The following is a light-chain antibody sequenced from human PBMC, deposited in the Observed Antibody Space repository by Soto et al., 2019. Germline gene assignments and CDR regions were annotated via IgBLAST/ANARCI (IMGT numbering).Light chain of an antibody. J-gene: IGKJ1*01. Sequence: DEVMTQSPLSLPVTLGQPASISCRSSQSRVYNDGNTYLDWFQQRPGQSPRRLIYEVSNWDSGVPDRFSGSGSGTDFTLKISRVEAGDVGVYYCMQGTHWLGTFGQGTKVEIK. CDR3: MQGTHWLGT. CDR2: EVS. V-gene: IGKV2D-30*01. CDR1: QSRVYNDGNTY.